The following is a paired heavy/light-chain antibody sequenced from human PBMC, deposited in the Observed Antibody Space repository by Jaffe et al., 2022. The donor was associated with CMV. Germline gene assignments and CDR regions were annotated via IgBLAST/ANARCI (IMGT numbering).Heavy chain of an antibody. D-gene: IGHD6-6*01. Sequence: EVQLLESGGGLVQPGGSLRLSCAASGFTFGSIAMTWVRQAPGKGLEWVSIISDSGVATFYADSVKGRFTISRDNSQNTLYLQMNSLRVEDTAVYYCAKKYSSSSGWYFDLWGRGTLVTVSS. CDR3: AKKYSSSSGWYFDL. J-gene: IGHJ2*01. CDR1: GFTFGSIA. CDR2: ISDSGVAT. V-gene: IGHV3-23*01.
Light chain of an antibody. J-gene: IGKJ1*01. Sequence: EIVLTQSPGTLSLSPGERATLSCRASQSVSSSSLAWYQQKPGQAPRLLIYGASNRATGIPDRISGSGSGTDFTLTISRVEPEDFAVYHCQQYGSSRATFGQGTKVEIK. V-gene: IGKV3-20*01. CDR2: GAS. CDR3: QQYGSSRAT. CDR1: QSVSSSS.